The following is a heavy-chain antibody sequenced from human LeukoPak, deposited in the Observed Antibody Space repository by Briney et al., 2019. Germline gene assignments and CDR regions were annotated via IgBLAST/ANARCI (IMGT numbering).Heavy chain of an antibody. V-gene: IGHV1-46*01. CDR3: ARDVEGIAAAGYLFDY. J-gene: IGHJ4*02. D-gene: IGHD6-13*01. Sequence: ASVKVSCKASGYTFTSYYMHWVRQAPGQGLEWMGIINPSGGSTSYAQKFQGRVTMTRDTSTSTVYMELSSLRSEDTAVYYCARDVEGIAAAGYLFDYWGQGTLVTVSS. CDR1: GYTFTSYY. CDR2: INPSGGST.